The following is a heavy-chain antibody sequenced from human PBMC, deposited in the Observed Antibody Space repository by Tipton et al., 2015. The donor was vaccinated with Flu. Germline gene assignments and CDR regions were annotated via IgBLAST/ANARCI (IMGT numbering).Heavy chain of an antibody. CDR2: IYHSGST. CDR1: GGSISSSNW. V-gene: IGHV4-4*02. Sequence: TLSLTCAVSGGSISSSNWWSWVRQPPGKGLEWIGEIYHSGSTNYNPSLKSRVTISVDKSKNQFSLKLSSVTAADTAVYYCARDLGYCSSTSCYTGWFDPWGQGTLVTVSS. CDR3: ARDLGYCSSTSCYTGWFDP. D-gene: IGHD2-2*02. J-gene: IGHJ5*02.